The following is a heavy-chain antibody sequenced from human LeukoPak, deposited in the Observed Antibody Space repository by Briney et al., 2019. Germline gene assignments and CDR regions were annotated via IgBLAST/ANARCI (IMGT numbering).Heavy chain of an antibody. V-gene: IGHV3-30-3*01. Sequence: PGRSLRLSCAASGFTFSSYAMHWVRQAPGKGLEWVAVISCDGSNKYYADSVKGRFTISRDNSKNTLYLQMNSLRAEDTAVYYCARPTSYDFWSGYTNWGQGTLVTVSS. CDR3: ARPTSYDFWSGYTN. J-gene: IGHJ4*02. D-gene: IGHD3-3*01. CDR2: ISCDGSNK. CDR1: GFTFSSYA.